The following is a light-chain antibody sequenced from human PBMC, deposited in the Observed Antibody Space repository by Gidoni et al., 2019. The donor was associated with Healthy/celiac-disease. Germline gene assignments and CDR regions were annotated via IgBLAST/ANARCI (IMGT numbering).Light chain of an antibody. V-gene: IGLV1-40*01. Sequence: QSVLTQPPSVSAAPGQRVTISCTGRSSNIGAGYDVHWYQQLPGTAPKLLIHGNSNRPSGVPDRFSGSKSGTSASLAISGLQAEDEADYYCQSYDSSLSLWVLGGGTKL. CDR2: GNS. CDR3: QSYDSSLSLWV. CDR1: SSNIGAGYD. J-gene: IGLJ3*02.